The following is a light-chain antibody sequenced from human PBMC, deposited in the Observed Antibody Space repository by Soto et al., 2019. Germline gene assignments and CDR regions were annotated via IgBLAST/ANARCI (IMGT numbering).Light chain of an antibody. CDR3: SSYTSSSTLSPYV. Sequence: QSALTQPASVSGSPGQSITISCTGTSSDVGGYNYVSWYQHHPGKAPKLVIYDVSNRPSGVSNRFSGSKSGNTASLIISGLQAEDEADYYCSSYTSSSTLSPYVFGTGTKVTVL. J-gene: IGLJ1*01. CDR2: DVS. CDR1: SSDVGGYNY. V-gene: IGLV2-14*03.